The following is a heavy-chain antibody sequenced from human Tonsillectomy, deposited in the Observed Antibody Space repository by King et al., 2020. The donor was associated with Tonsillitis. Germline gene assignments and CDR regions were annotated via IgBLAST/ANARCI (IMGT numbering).Heavy chain of an antibody. CDR2: LSGGGGST. Sequence: VQLQESGGGLVQPGGSLRLSCAASGFTFSSYAMNWVRQAPGKGLEWVSALSGGGGSTYYADSVKGRFTISRDNSKNTLYLQMNSLTAEDTAVYYCAKDLESSGWYIYDNGMDVWGQGTTVTVSA. D-gene: IGHD6-19*01. CDR1: GFTFSSYA. V-gene: IGHV3-23*01. J-gene: IGHJ6*01. CDR3: AKDLESSGWYIYDNGMDV.